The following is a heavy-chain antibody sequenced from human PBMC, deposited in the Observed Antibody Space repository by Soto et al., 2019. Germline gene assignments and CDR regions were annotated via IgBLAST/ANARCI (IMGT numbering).Heavy chain of an antibody. CDR3: ARTKYSGSVTVAFDS. CDR1: GYTFTGYY. D-gene: IGHD1-26*01. Sequence: ASVKVSCKASGYTFTGYYMHWVRQPPGQGLEWLGWINPNSGGTNYAQKFQGWVTMTRDTSISTAYMELSRLRSDDTAVYYCARTKYSGSVTVAFDSWGQGTMVTVSS. J-gene: IGHJ3*02. CDR2: INPNSGGT. V-gene: IGHV1-2*04.